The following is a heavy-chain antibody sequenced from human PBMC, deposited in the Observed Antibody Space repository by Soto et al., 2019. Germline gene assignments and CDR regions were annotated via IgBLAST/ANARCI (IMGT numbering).Heavy chain of an antibody. D-gene: IGHD2-15*01. J-gene: IGHJ4*02. Sequence: GGSLRLSYAASGFFFSSYWMHWVRTAPGKGLMCVSRISGDLSSTDYADSVKGRFTISRDNAKNTLYLQMDSLRADDTAVYFCARGIGFSAQDYWGQGTLVTVSS. CDR2: ISGDLSST. V-gene: IGHV3-74*01. CDR3: ARGIGFSAQDY. CDR1: GFFFSSYW.